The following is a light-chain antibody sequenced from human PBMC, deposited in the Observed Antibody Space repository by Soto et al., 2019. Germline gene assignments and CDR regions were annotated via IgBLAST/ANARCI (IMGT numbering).Light chain of an antibody. V-gene: IGLV2-14*01. CDR3: SSYTSSSTLV. CDR2: DVS. J-gene: IGLJ3*02. Sequence: QSALTQPASVSGSPGQSITISCTGTSSDVGGYNYVSWYQQHPGKAPKLMIYDVSHRPSGVSNRFSGSKSGNTASLTISGLKAEDEADYYCSSYTSSSTLVFGGGTKLTVL. CDR1: SSDVGGYNY.